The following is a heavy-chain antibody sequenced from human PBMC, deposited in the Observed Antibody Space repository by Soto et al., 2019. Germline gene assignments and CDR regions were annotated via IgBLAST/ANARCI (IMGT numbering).Heavy chain of an antibody. D-gene: IGHD3-10*01. J-gene: IGHJ5*02. CDR1: GGSFSGYY. CDR3: ARGFMVRGTNWFDP. Sequence: SETLSLTCAVYGGSFSGYYWSWIRQPPGKGLEWIGEINHSGSTNYNPSLKSRVTISVDTSKNQFSLKLSSVTAADTAVYYCARGFMVRGTNWFDPWGQGTLVT. V-gene: IGHV4-34*01. CDR2: INHSGST.